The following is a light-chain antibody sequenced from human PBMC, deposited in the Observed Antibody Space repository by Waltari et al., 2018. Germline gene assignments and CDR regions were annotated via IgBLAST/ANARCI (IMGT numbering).Light chain of an antibody. Sequence: DIVMTQSPDSLAVSLGERATINCKSSQSVLYSSNNKNYLAWYQQNPGQPPKLLIYWASTRASGVPDRFSGSGSGTDFTLTISSLQAEDVAVYYCQQYYSTPPAFGGGTKVGIK. CDR1: QSVLYSSNNKNY. J-gene: IGKJ4*01. V-gene: IGKV4-1*01. CDR3: QQYYSTPPA. CDR2: WAS.